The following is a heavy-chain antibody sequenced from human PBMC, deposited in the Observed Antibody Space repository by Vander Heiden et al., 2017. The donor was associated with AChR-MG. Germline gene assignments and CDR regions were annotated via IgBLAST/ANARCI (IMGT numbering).Heavy chain of an antibody. J-gene: IGHJ6*02. CDR1: GFPFSSYS. CDR2: ISSSSSYI. V-gene: IGHV3-21*01. CDR3: ASPEQRGQDYYGMDV. D-gene: IGHD6-25*01. Sequence: EVQLVESGGGLVKPGGSLRLSCAASGFPFSSYSMNWVRQAPGKGLEWVSSISSSSSYIYYADSGKGRFTISRDNAKNSLYMQMNSLRAEDTAVYYCASPEQRGQDYYGMDVWGQGTTVTVSS.